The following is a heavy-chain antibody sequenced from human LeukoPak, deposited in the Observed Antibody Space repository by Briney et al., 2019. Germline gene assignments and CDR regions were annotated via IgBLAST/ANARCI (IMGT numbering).Heavy chain of an antibody. D-gene: IGHD3-10*01. Sequence: SETLSLTCTVSGGSISSSSYYWGWIRQPPGKGLEWIGSIYYSGSTYYNPSLKSRVTISVDTSKNQFSLKLSSVTAADTAVYYCARESTGSGSYLFWFDPWGQGTLVTVSS. V-gene: IGHV4-39*07. CDR3: ARESTGSGSYLFWFDP. J-gene: IGHJ5*02. CDR1: GGSISSSSYY. CDR2: IYYSGST.